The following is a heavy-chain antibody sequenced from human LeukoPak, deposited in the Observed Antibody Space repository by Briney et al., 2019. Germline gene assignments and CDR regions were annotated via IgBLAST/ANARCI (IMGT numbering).Heavy chain of an antibody. CDR1: GGSFSGYY. CDR2: IYYSGST. CDR3: ARLNY. Sequence: SETLSLTCAVYGGSFSGYYWSWIRQPPGKGLEWIGSIYYSGSTYYNPSLKSRVTISVDTSKNQFSLKLSSVTAADTAVYYCARLNYWGQEPWSPSPQ. J-gene: IGHJ4*01. V-gene: IGHV4-34*01.